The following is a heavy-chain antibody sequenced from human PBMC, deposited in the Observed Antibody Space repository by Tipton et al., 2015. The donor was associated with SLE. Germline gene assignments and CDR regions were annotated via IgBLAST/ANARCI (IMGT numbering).Heavy chain of an antibody. V-gene: IGHV4-39*01. CDR2: IQYNGNT. CDR1: GGSMSNFRYS. CDR3: ARLSFDYTSGWYIDY. D-gene: IGHD6-19*01. Sequence: TLSLTCDVSGGSMSNFRYSWGWIRQPPGKGLEWIGTIQYNGNTYYNPSLKSRVTISINTSKIQFSLKLTSLTAADTAVYYCARLSFDYTSGWYIDYWGQGPLVTVSS. J-gene: IGHJ4*02.